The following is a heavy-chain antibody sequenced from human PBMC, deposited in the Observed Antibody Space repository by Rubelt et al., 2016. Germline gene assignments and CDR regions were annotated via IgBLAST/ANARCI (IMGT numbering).Heavy chain of an antibody. CDR1: GASISSYY. CDR2: FFDSGST. Sequence: QLQLQESGPGLVKPSETLSLTCAVSGASISSYYWSCVRQPPGKGLEWVGCFFDSGSTYYNPSLKSRFSISVDTSKNQFSRRLSSVTAADTAVYYCARRRYDTIDYWGQGILVTVSS. J-gene: IGHJ4*02. D-gene: IGHD3-22*01. CDR3: ARRRYDTIDY. V-gene: IGHV4-59*06.